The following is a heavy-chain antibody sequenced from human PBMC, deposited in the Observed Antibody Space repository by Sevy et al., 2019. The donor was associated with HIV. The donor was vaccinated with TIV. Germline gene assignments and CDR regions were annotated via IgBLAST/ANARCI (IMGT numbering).Heavy chain of an antibody. CDR1: GFTFNSYA. Sequence: GGSLRLSCAASGFTFNSYAMHWVRQAPGKGLEWVALISYDGSDKYYADSVKGRFTVSRDNSKSTLYLQMNSLRAEDTAVYYCAMGFRTPNAAFFQHWGRGTLVTVSS. CDR2: ISYDGSDK. J-gene: IGHJ1*01. CDR3: AMGFRTPNAAFFQH. D-gene: IGHD2-15*01. V-gene: IGHV3-30-3*01.